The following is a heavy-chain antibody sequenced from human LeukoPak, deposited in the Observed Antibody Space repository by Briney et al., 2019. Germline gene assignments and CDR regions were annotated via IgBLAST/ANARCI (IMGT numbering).Heavy chain of an antibody. CDR1: GFTFSSYA. CDR2: ISGSGGTT. Sequence: GGSLRPSCAASGFTFSSYAMTWVRQAPGKGLEWVSSISGSGGTTYYADSVKGRFTISRDNSKNTLYLQMNSLRAEDTAVYYCAKDGRGSGSYYYFDYWGQGTLVTVSP. J-gene: IGHJ4*02. D-gene: IGHD3-10*01. V-gene: IGHV3-23*01. CDR3: AKDGRGSGSYYYFDY.